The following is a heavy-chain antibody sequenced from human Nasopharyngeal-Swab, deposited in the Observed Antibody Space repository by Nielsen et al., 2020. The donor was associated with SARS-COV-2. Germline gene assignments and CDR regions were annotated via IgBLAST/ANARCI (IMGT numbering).Heavy chain of an antibody. J-gene: IGHJ6*02. CDR3: ARENYYDSSGYHPYYYYGMDV. V-gene: IGHV1-69*13. CDR2: IIPFFDTA. D-gene: IGHD3-22*01. CDR1: GGTFTNYA. Sequence: SVKVSCKASGGTFTNYAFSWVRQAPGQGLEWMGGIIPFFDTANYAQNFQGRVTITADQSTSTAYMELSSLRSEDTAVYYCARENYYDSSGYHPYYYYGMDVWGQGTTVTVSS.